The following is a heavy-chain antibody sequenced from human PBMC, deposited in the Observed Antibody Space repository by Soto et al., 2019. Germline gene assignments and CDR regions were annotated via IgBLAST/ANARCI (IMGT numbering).Heavy chain of an antibody. D-gene: IGHD5-12*01. J-gene: IGHJ6*02. CDR2: ISSSSSYI. Sequence: EVQLVESGGGLVKPGGSLRLSCAASGFTFSSYSMNWVRQAPGKWLEWVSSISSSSSYIYYADSVKGRFTISRDNAKNSLYLQMNSLRAEDTAVYYCARDLRTRDYYYGMDVWGQGTTVTVSS. CDR1: GFTFSSYS. CDR3: ARDLRTRDYYYGMDV. V-gene: IGHV3-21*01.